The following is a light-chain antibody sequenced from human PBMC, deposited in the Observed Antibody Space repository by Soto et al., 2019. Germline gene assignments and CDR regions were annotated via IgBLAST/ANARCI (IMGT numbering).Light chain of an antibody. J-gene: IGKJ1*01. CDR2: WAS. CDR3: QQYFSIPRT. CDR1: QSLLYSSNSKNY. V-gene: IGKV4-1*01. Sequence: DIVMTQSPDSLAVSLGERATINCKSSQSLLYSSNSKNYLAWYQRKSGQPPKLLIYWASTRESGVPDRFSGSGSGTDFTLTIRSLQADDVAVYYCQQYFSIPRTFGQGNKVEIK.